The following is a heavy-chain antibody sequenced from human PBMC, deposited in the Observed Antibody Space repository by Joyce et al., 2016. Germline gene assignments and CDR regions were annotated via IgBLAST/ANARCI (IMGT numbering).Heavy chain of an antibody. D-gene: IGHD3-3*01. V-gene: IGHV3-23*01. Sequence: EVQLLESGGGLVQPGGSLRLSCAASGFTFRSYAMSWVRQAPGKGVEWVSTISASGGSTYYADSVKGRFTISRDNSEDSLYLHMNSRRAEDTAVYYCATWAPTNYDFWSGYSYYFDNWGQGTLVTVSS. CDR3: ATWAPTNYDFWSGYSYYFDN. CDR1: GFTFRSYA. J-gene: IGHJ4*02. CDR2: ISASGGST.